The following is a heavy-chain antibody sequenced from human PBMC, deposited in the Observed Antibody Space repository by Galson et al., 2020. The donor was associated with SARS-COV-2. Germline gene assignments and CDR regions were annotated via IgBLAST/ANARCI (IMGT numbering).Heavy chain of an antibody. CDR1: GGSISSSSYY. Sequence: SETLSLTCTVSGGSISSSSYYWGWIRQPPGKGLEWIGSIYYSGSTYYNPSPKSRVTISVDTSKNQFSLKLSSVTAADTAVYYCARSERGYSYGSVDYWGQGTLVTVSS. CDR3: ARSERGYSYGSVDY. D-gene: IGHD5-18*01. CDR2: IYYSGST. J-gene: IGHJ4*02. V-gene: IGHV4-39*01.